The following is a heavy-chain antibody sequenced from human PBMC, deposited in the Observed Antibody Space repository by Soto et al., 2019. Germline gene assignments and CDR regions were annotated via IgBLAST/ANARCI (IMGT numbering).Heavy chain of an antibody. CDR1: GGSISSYY. CDR3: ARGAALYYYDSSSLFDY. Sequence: SETLSLTCTVSGGSISSYYWSWIRQPPGKGLEWIGYIYYSGSTNYSPSLKSRVTISVDTSKNQFSLKLSSVTAADTAVYYCARGAALYYYDSSSLFDYWGQGTLVTVS. J-gene: IGHJ4*02. V-gene: IGHV4-59*01. D-gene: IGHD3-22*01. CDR2: IYYSGST.